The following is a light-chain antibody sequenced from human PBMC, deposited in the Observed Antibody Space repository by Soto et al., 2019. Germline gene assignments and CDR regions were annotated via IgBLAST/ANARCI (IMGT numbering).Light chain of an antibody. CDR3: AAWDDSLNSIL. CDR2: NNN. J-gene: IGLJ2*01. CDR1: SSNIGTHP. V-gene: IGLV1-44*01. Sequence: QSVLIQSPSASGTPGQTVTISCSGSSSNIGTHPVNWYQQHPGAAPKLLIHNNNQRPSGVPDRLSGSRSGTSASLAFSGLQSEDEADYFCAAWDDSLNSILFGGGTKLTVL.